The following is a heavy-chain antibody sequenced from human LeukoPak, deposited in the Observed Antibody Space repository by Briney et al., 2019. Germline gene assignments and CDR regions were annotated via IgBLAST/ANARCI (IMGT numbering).Heavy chain of an antibody. D-gene: IGHD3-10*01. CDR1: GFTFSTYW. CDR2: INSDGSST. J-gene: IGHJ4*02. V-gene: IGHV3-74*01. CDR3: TRDRDYGSGSVDY. Sequence: GGSLRLSCAASGFTFSTYWMHWVRQAPGKGLVWVSRINSDGSSTTYADSVKGRFTISRDNAKNTLYLQMNSLRAEDTAVYYCTRDRDYGSGSVDYWGQGTLVTVSS.